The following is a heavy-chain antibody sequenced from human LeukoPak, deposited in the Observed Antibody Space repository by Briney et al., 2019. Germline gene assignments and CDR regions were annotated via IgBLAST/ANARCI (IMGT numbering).Heavy chain of an antibody. J-gene: IGHJ4*02. CDR1: GGSISSYY. CDR3: ARSNYYDSSDYYFDY. V-gene: IGHV4-59*01. Sequence: SETLSLTCTVSGGSISSYYWSGIRQPPRKGLEWIGYIYYSGSTNYNPSLKSRVTISLDTSKNQFSLKLSSVTAADTAVYYCARSNYYDSSDYYFDYWGQGTLVTVSS. D-gene: IGHD3-22*01. CDR2: IYYSGST.